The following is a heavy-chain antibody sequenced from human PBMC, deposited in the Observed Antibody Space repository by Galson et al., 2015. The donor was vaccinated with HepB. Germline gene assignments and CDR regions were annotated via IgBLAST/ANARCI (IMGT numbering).Heavy chain of an antibody. CDR1: GFTFSSYR. V-gene: IGHV3-21*01. D-gene: IGHD6-13*01. CDR3: ARRRNIASAGYDY. Sequence: SLRLSCAASGFTFSSYRMNWVRQAPGKGLEWVSSISSSSDYIYYADSVKGRFTISRDNAKNSLYLQMNSLRAEDTAVYYCARRRNIASAGYDYWGQGTLVTVSS. J-gene: IGHJ4*02. CDR2: ISSSSDYI.